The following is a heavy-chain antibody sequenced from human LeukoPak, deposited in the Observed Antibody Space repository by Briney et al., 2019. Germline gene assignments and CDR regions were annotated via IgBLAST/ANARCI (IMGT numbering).Heavy chain of an antibody. CDR3: AKDGSGWYYFDY. Sequence: GGSLRLSCAASGFTFSSYAMSWVRQAPGKGLERVSAISGSGGSTYYADSVKGRFTISRDNSKNTLYLQMNSLRAEDTAVYYCAKDGSGWYYFDYWGQGTLVTVSS. J-gene: IGHJ4*02. CDR2: ISGSGGST. D-gene: IGHD6-19*01. V-gene: IGHV3-23*01. CDR1: GFTFSSYA.